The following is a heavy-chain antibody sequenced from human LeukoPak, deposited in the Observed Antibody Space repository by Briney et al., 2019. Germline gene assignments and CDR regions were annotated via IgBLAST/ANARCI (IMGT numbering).Heavy chain of an antibody. Sequence: SVKVSCKASGGTFSSCAITWVRQAPGQGLEGMGVIIPIFGTANYAQKFQGRVTITVDESTGKAYMELSSLRNRDTAVYYCAKYYIEVLVAATQGAFDIWGQGTLVTVSS. CDR1: GGTFSSCA. J-gene: IGHJ3*02. V-gene: IGHV1-69*01. CDR3: AKYYIEVLVAATQGAFDI. D-gene: IGHD2-15*01. CDR2: IIPIFGTA.